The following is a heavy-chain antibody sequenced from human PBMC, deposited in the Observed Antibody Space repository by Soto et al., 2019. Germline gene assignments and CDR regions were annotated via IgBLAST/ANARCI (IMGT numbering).Heavy chain of an antibody. CDR2: VYYPGST. Sequence: SQTLSLTCTVSGGSMSSYYWSWIRQPPGKGLEWIGYVYYPGSTSYQPALKSRVTMSIDTSKSHLFLTMTSVTAADTAVYYCATFQPQDSYGYPAFFDFGGQGTLVTVSS. CDR1: GGSMSSYY. J-gene: IGHJ4*02. D-gene: IGHD5-18*01. CDR3: ATFQPQDSYGYPAFFDF. V-gene: IGHV4-59*01.